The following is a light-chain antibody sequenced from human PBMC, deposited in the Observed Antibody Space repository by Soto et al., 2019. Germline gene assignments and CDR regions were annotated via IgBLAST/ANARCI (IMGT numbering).Light chain of an antibody. CDR3: QQYNNLPPIT. CDR2: GAS. Sequence: SPSTLSLYTGERATLSCRASQRITTYLAWYQQKPGQAPRLLIYGASSRATGIPDRFSGSGSGTDFTLTISSLQSEDFAVYYCQQYNNLPPITFAQVRRLAI. J-gene: IGKJ5*01. CDR1: QRITTY. V-gene: IGKV3D-15*01.